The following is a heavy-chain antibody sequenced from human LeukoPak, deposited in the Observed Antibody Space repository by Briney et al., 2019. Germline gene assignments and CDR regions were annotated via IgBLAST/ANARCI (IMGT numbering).Heavy chain of an antibody. CDR3: AKGGSATITTGGFDP. D-gene: IGHD4-11*01. Sequence: GGSLRLSCAASGFTFSSYAMSWVRQAPGKGLEWVSAISGSGDITYYADSVKGRFTISRDNSKNTLYLQVNSLRAEDTAIYYCAKGGSATITTGGFDPWGQGTLVTVSS. CDR1: GFTFSSYA. V-gene: IGHV3-23*01. J-gene: IGHJ5*02. CDR2: ISGSGDIT.